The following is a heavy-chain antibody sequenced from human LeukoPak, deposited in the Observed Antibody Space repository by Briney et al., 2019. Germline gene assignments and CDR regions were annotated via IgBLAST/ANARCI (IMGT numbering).Heavy chain of an antibody. J-gene: IGHJ4*02. V-gene: IGHV4-4*07. CDR3: ARDRGYSSSWYGGRDFDY. CDR1: GGSLSSYY. CDR2: IYTSGST. D-gene: IGHD6-13*01. Sequence: SETLSLTCTVSGGSLSSYYWSWIRQPAGKGLEWIGRIYTSGSTNYNPSLKSRVTMSVDTSKNQFSLKLSSVTAADTAVYYRARDRGYSSSWYGGRDFDYWGQGTLVTVSS.